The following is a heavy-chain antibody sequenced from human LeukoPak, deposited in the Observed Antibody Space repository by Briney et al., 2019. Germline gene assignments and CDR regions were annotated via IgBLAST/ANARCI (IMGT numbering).Heavy chain of an antibody. J-gene: IGHJ4*02. CDR1: GASISSYD. CDR3: ARLNYGFPDY. D-gene: IGHD3-3*01. V-gene: IGHV4-59*01. CDR2: ISSSGST. Sequence: SETLSLTCTGSGASISSYDWSWIRQPPGKGLEWIGYISSSGSTDYNSSLKSRVTISLDTSKNQFSLKLNSVTAADTAVYYCARLNYGFPDYWGQGTLVTVSS.